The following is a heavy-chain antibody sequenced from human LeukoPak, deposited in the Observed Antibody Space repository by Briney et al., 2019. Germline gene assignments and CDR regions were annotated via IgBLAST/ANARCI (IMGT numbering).Heavy chain of an antibody. CDR3: ARQYSSDWHLWFDP. CDR2: IYTSGTT. V-gene: IGHV4-4*07. J-gene: IGHJ5*02. CDR1: GGSISSYY. Sequence: SETLSLTCTVSGGSISSYYWSWIRQPAGKGLEWIGRIYTSGTTNYNPSLKSRVTMSVDTSKNQFSLKLSSVTAADTAVYYCARQYSSDWHLWFDPWGQGTLVTVSS. D-gene: IGHD6-19*01.